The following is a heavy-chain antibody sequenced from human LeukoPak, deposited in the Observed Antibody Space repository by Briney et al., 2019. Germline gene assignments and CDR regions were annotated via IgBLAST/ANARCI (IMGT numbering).Heavy chain of an antibody. CDR2: IRFDGSDK. CDR1: GFTFSTYG. J-gene: IGHJ6*03. Sequence: GGSLRLSCAASGFTFSTYGMHWVRQAPGRGLEWVAFIRFDGSDKYADSVKGRFTLSRDNSKNTLSLRLDSLRPDDTAVYYCAKDLSGYSTTWSPGYMDVWGEGTSVIVSS. D-gene: IGHD3-9*01. CDR3: AKDLSGYSTTWSPGYMDV. V-gene: IGHV3-30*02.